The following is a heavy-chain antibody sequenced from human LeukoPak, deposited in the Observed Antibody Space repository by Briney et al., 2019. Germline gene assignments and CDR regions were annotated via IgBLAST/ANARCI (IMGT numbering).Heavy chain of an antibody. D-gene: IGHD6-13*01. Sequence: SETLSLTCSVSGASISSSDYYWGWIRQSPGKGLEWIGSIYYSGNSYYSPSLKSRVTISVDTSRNQFSLKLTSVTAADTAVYYCAKGTDSINRYGHYYYYMDVWGRGTMVTVSS. J-gene: IGHJ6*03. V-gene: IGHV4-39*01. CDR1: GASISSSDYY. CDR2: IYYSGNS. CDR3: AKGTDSINRYGHYYYYMDV.